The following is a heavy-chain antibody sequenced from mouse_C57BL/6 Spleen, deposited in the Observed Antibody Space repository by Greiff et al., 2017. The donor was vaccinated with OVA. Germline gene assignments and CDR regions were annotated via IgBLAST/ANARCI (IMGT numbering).Heavy chain of an antibody. CDR2: INPSSGYT. CDR1: GYTFTSYT. Sequence: QVQLKESGAELARPGASVKMSCKASGYTFTSYTMHWVKQRPGQGLEWIGYINPSSGYTKYNQKFKDKATLTADKSSSTAYMQLSSLTSEDSAVYYCARWPSGNYDYAMDYWGQGTSVTVSS. J-gene: IGHJ4*01. D-gene: IGHD2-1*01. V-gene: IGHV1-4*01. CDR3: ARWPSGNYDYAMDY.